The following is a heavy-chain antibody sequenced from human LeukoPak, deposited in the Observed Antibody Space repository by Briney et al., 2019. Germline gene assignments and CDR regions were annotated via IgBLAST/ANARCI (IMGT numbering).Heavy chain of an antibody. D-gene: IGHD5-18*01. J-gene: IGHJ4*02. CDR1: GFIFSSYE. CDR2: ISSSGTTI. V-gene: IGHV3-48*03. CDR3: ARDPGYSYGLDY. Sequence: GGSLRLSCAASGFIFSSYEMNWVRQAPGKGLEWVSYISSSGTTIYYADSVKGRFTISRDNSKNTLYLQMNSLRADDTAVYYCARDPGYSYGLDYWGQGTLVTVSS.